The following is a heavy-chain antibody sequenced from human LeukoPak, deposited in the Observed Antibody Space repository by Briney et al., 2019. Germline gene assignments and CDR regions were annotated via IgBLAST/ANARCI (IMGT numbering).Heavy chain of an antibody. J-gene: IGHJ4*02. CDR3: ARANRIVGATVFDY. D-gene: IGHD1-26*01. Sequence: SETLSLTCAVYGGSFSGYYWSWIRQPAGKGLEWIGRIYTSGSTNYNPSLKSRVTMSVDTSKNQFSLKLSSVTAADTAVYYCARANRIVGATVFDYWGQGTLVTVSS. CDR1: GGSFSGYY. V-gene: IGHV4-59*10. CDR2: IYTSGST.